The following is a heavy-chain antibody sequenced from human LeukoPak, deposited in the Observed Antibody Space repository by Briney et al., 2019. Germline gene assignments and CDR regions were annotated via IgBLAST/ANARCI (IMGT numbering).Heavy chain of an antibody. V-gene: IGHV4-59*01. CDR3: ALTGYSSSWYPSDAFDI. J-gene: IGHJ3*02. D-gene: IGHD6-13*01. CDR2: IYYSGST. CDR1: GGSISSYY. Sequence: PSETLSLTCTVSGGSISSYYWSWIRQPPGKGLEWIGYIYYSGSTNYNPSLKSRVTISVNTSKNQFSLKLSSVTAADTAVYYRALTGYSSSWYPSDAFDIWGQGTMVTVSS.